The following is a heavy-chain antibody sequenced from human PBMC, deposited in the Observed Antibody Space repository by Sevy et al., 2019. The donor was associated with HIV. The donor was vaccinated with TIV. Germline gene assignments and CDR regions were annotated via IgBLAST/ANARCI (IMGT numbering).Heavy chain of an antibody. Sequence: GGSLRLSCAVSGFTFSSYTMNWVRQAPGKGLEWVSSISSSSSYIYYADSVKGRFTISRDNAKNSLYLQMNSLRAEDTAVYYCAREEEDYVWGTSRDLTFFDYWGQGTPVTVSS. CDR1: GFTFSSYT. J-gene: IGHJ4*02. CDR3: AREEEDYVWGTSRDLTFFDY. V-gene: IGHV3-21*01. D-gene: IGHD3-16*02. CDR2: ISSSSSYI.